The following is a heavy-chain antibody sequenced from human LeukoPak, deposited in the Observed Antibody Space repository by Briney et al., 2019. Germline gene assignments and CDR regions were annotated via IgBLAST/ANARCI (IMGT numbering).Heavy chain of an antibody. J-gene: IGHJ4*02. CDR3: AKDAPTSPSYYDILTAYLPGGY. CDR2: ISGSGGST. D-gene: IGHD3-9*01. CDR1: GFTFSSYA. V-gene: IGHV3-23*01. Sequence: GGSLRLSCAVSGFTFSSYAMSWVPKAPGKGLEWVSAISGSGGSTYYADSVKGRFTISRDNSKNTLYLQMNSLRAEDTAVYYCAKDAPTSPSYYDILTAYLPGGYWGQGTLVTVSS.